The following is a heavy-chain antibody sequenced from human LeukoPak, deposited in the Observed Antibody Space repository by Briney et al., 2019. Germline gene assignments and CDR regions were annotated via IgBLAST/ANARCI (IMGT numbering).Heavy chain of an antibody. J-gene: IGHJ4*02. Sequence: SETLSLTCTVSGGSISNYYWSWIRQPPGKGLEWIGYIYYRGSTKYNPSLQSRATISVDTSQNQFSLKLSSVTVADTAVYYCARHEGCTGGSRYSHYFDYWGQGTPVTVSS. CDR2: IYYRGST. CDR3: ARHEGCTGGSRYSHYFDY. V-gene: IGHV4-59*08. D-gene: IGHD2-15*01. CDR1: GGSISNYY.